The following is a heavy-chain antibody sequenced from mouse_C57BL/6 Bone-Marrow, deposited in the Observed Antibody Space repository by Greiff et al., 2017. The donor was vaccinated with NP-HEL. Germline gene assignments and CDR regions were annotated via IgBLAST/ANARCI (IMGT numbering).Heavy chain of an antibody. CDR2: ISYDGSN. D-gene: IGHD2-10*02. J-gene: IGHJ3*01. CDR3: GRRDSISAY. CDR1: GYSITSGYY. V-gene: IGHV3-6*01. Sequence: EVKLMESGPGLVKPSQSLSLTCSVTGYSITSGYYWNWIRQFPGNKLEWMGYISYDGSNNYNPSLKNRISITRDTSKNQFFLKLNSVTTEDTATYYCGRRDSISAYWGQGTLVTVSA.